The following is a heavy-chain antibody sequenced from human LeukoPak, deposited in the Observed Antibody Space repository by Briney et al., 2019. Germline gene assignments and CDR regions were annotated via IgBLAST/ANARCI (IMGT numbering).Heavy chain of an antibody. CDR2: IYYSGST. CDR3: ARLKAAAGTRYYYYGMDV. Sequence: SETLSLTCTASGGSISSYYWSWIRQPPGKGLEWIGYIYYSGSTNYNPSLKSRVTISVDTSKNQFSLKLSSVTAADTAVYYCARLKAAAGTRYYYYGMDVWGQGTTVTVSS. D-gene: IGHD6-13*01. CDR1: GGSISSYY. J-gene: IGHJ6*02. V-gene: IGHV4-59*08.